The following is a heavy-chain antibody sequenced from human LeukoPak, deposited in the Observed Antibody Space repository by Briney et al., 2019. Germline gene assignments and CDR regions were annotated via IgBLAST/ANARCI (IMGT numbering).Heavy chain of an antibody. D-gene: IGHD2-8*02. V-gene: IGHV3-30*02. CDR1: GFTFSSYA. J-gene: IGHJ3*02. Sequence: GGSLRLSCAASGFTFSSYAMSWVRQAPGKGLEWVTFIRYDGSNKYYTDSVKGRFTVSRDNSKNTLYLQMNSLRAEDTAVYYCAKSLFTGAAGSGRASDIWGQGTMVTVSS. CDR2: IRYDGSNK. CDR3: AKSLFTGAAGSGRASDI.